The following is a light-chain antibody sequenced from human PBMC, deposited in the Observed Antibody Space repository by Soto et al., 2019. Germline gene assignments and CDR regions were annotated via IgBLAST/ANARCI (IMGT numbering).Light chain of an antibody. V-gene: IGKV3-11*01. Sequence: VLTQSPATLSLSPGERATLSCRASQSIHTSLAGYQQKPGQPPRLVVYDSTLRANGVLDRFGGGSSGTEFSPTIINLEPEDFAVYYYKQRYVWSPITFGQGTRLEI. CDR3: KQRYVWSPIT. CDR2: DST. J-gene: IGKJ5*01. CDR1: QSIHTS.